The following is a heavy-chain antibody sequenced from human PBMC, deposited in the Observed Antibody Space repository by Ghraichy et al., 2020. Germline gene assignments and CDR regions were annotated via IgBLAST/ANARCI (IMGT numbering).Heavy chain of an antibody. CDR3: ARKGSRVFWSGYVDY. V-gene: IGHV4-34*01. CDR2: INHSGST. D-gene: IGHD3-3*01. J-gene: IGHJ4*02. Sequence: SETLSLTCAVYGGSFSGYYWSWIRQPPGKGLEWIGEINHSGSTNYNPSPKSRVTISVDTSKNQFSLKLSSVTAADTAVYYCARKGSRVFWSGYVDYWGQGTLVTVSS. CDR1: GGSFSGYY.